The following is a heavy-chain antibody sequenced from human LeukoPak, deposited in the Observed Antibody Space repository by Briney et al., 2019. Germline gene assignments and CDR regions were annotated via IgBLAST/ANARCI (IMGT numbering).Heavy chain of an antibody. CDR1: GFTFSSYA. D-gene: IGHD6-19*01. V-gene: IGHV3-23*01. J-gene: IGHJ4*02. Sequence: GGSLRLSCVASGFTFSSYAMSWVRQAPGKGLEWVSAISGSGGSTYYADSVKGRFTISRDNSKNTLYLQMNSLRAEDTAVYYCAKIKAVAKYYFDYWGQGTLVTVSS. CDR3: AKIKAVAKYYFDY. CDR2: ISGSGGST.